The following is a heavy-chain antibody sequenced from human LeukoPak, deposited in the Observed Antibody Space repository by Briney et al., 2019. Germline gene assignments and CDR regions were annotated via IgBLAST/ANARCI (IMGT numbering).Heavy chain of an antibody. D-gene: IGHD4-17*01. CDR3: ARGYGDFRVEGRYFYS. CDR2: VHYSGTA. Sequence: SETLSLTCTVSDGSITNYDWSWVRQPPGKGLEFIGHVHYSGTANYNPSLESRVAISIDTSKKHFFLKLKSVTAADTAVYYCARGYGDFRVEGRYFYSWGQGTLVTVSS. V-gene: IGHV4-59*01. J-gene: IGHJ4*02. CDR1: DGSITNYD.